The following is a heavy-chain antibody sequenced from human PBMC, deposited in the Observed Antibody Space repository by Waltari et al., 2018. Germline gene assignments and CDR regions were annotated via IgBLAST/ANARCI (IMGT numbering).Heavy chain of an antibody. V-gene: IGHV3-30*01. CDR2: ISYDGSNK. J-gene: IGHJ4*02. Sequence: QVQLVESGGGVVQPGRSLRFSCAASGLPLRCLAMTWARQAPGKGLEWVAVISYDGSNKYYADSVKGRFTISRDNSKNTLYLQMNSLRAEDTAVYYCARENRWGEKGFDYWGQGTLVTVSS. CDR1: GLPLRCLA. CDR3: ARENRWGEKGFDY. D-gene: IGHD3-16*01.